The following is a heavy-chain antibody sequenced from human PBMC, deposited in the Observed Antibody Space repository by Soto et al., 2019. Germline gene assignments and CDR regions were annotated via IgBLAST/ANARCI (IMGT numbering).Heavy chain of an antibody. CDR3: ARDMGVHPAANWYLDL. CDR2: ISSSSSYI. D-gene: IGHD6-25*01. Sequence: EVQLGESGGGLVKPGGSLRLSCAASGFTFSSYSMNWVRQAPGKGLEWVSSISSSSSYIYYADSVKGRFTISRDNATNSLYLQMNSLRAEDTAVYYCARDMGVHPAANWYLDLWGRVTLVTVSS. V-gene: IGHV3-21*01. CDR1: GFTFSSYS. J-gene: IGHJ2*01.